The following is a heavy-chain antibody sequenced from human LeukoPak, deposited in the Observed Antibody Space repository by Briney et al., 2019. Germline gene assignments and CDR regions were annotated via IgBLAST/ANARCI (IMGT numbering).Heavy chain of an antibody. D-gene: IGHD1-26*01. CDR2: ISTNSDIR. CDR1: GYTFTNYG. Sequence: ASVKVSCKASGYTFTNYGISWVRQAPGQGLEWMGWISTNSDIRTYTQTLQGRFTMTTDTATTTAYMELNNLTFDDTAVYYCARDWDAMNNCFDPWGQGTPVTVSS. V-gene: IGHV1-18*01. CDR3: ARDWDAMNNCFDP. J-gene: IGHJ5*02.